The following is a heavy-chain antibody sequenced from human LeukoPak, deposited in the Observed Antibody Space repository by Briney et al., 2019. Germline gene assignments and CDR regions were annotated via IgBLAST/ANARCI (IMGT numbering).Heavy chain of an antibody. Sequence: ASVKVSCKASGGTFSSYAISWVRQAPGQGLEWMGGIIPIFGTANYAQKFQGRVTITADESTSTAYMELSSLRSEDTAVYYCASSRGYSYGYNYWGQGTLVTVSS. V-gene: IGHV1-69*13. CDR2: IIPIFGTA. D-gene: IGHD5-18*01. J-gene: IGHJ4*02. CDR1: GGTFSSYA. CDR3: ASSRGYSYGYNY.